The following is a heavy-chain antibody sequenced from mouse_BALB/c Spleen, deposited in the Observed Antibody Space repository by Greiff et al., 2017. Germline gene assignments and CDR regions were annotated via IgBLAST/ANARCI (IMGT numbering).Heavy chain of an antibody. J-gene: IGHJ4*01. CDR3: NAWYDYDAMDY. CDR1: GFNIKDYY. CDR2: IDPENGDT. D-gene: IGHD1-1*02. Sequence: VQLQQSGAELVRSGASVKLSCTASGFNIKDYYMHWVKQRPEQGLEWIGWIDPENGDTEYAPKFQGKATMTADTSSNTAYLQLSSLTSEDTAVYYCNAWYDYDAMDYWGQGTSVTVSS. V-gene: IGHV14-4*02.